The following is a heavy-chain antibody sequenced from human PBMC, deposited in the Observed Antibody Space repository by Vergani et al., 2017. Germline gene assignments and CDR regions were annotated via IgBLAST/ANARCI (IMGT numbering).Heavy chain of an antibody. J-gene: IGHJ4*02. D-gene: IGHD6-13*01. CDR1: GFTFSSYG. Sequence: VQLVESGGGVVQPGRSLRLSCAASGFTFSSYGMHWVRQAPGKGLEWVSSISSSSSYIYYADSVKGRFTISRDNAKNSLYLQMNSLRAEDTAVYYCARDGSSWYFDYWGQGTLVTVSS. CDR2: ISSSSSYI. V-gene: IGHV3-21*01. CDR3: ARDGSSWYFDY.